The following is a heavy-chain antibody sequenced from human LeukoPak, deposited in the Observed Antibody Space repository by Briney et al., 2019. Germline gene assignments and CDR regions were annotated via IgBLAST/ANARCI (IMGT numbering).Heavy chain of an antibody. CDR2: INPNSGGT. D-gene: IGHD6-6*01. CDR1: GYTFTGYY. J-gene: IGHJ5*01. V-gene: IGHV1-2*06. CDR3: AREGVYEYSSSSLGWFDS. Sequence: GASVKVSCKASGYTFTGYYMHWVRQAPGQGLEWMGRINPNSGGTNYAQKFQGRVTMTRDTSISTAYMELSRLRSDDTAVYYCAREGVYEYSSSSLGWFDSWGQGTLVTVSS.